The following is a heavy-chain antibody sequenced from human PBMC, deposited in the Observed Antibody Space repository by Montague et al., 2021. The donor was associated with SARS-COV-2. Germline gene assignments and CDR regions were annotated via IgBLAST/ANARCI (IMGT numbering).Heavy chain of an antibody. CDR1: GYTFTSYD. V-gene: IGHV1-8*02. D-gene: IGHD5-18*01. Sequence: SVKVSCKASGYTFTSYDINWVRQATGQGLEWMGWMNPNSGNAGYAQKFQGRVTMTRNTSISTAYMELSSLRSEDTAVYYCATDIPGQLPGVVAFDIWGQGTMVTVSS. J-gene: IGHJ3*02. CDR3: ATDIPGQLPGVVAFDI. CDR2: MNPNSGNA.